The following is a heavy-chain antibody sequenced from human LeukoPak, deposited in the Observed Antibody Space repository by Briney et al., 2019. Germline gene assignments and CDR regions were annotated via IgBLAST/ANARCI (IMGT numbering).Heavy chain of an antibody. CDR2: ISSDGYRT. J-gene: IGHJ6*02. CDR3: ARAPLRALRCMDV. CDR1: GFPFSTYD. V-gene: IGHV3-30*03. Sequence: GGSLRLSCAASGFPFSTYDMLWVRQAPDKGLQWVAVISSDGYRTDYPDSVRGRFTISRDNAKNTLYLQMNSLRAEDTAVYYCARAPLRALRCMDVWGQGTTVTVSS.